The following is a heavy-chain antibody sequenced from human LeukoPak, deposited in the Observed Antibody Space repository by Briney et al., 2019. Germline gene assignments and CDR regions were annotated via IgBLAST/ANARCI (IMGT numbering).Heavy chain of an antibody. CDR2: ISHSGST. J-gene: IGHJ4*02. Sequence: PSETLSLTCAVYGGSFSDYYWSWIRQPPGKGLEWSGGISHSGSTNSNPSIKRRVTISVDTSKSQFSLKLTSVSAADTAVYYCAGGADIVWEAGVYWGQGTLVTVS. CDR1: GGSFSDYY. CDR3: AGGADIVWEAGVY. D-gene: IGHD3-16*01. V-gene: IGHV4-34*01.